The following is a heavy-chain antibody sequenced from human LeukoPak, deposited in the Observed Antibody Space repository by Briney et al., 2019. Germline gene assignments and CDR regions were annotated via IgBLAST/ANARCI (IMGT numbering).Heavy chain of an antibody. CDR3: AEDLTGVEYFQH. V-gene: IGHV3-64*01. CDR1: GFTISSYS. J-gene: IGHJ1*01. CDR2: ISANGRST. D-gene: IGHD3-9*01. Sequence: GGSLRLSCAASGFTISSYSMHWVRQAPGKGLDFVSAISANGRSTYYASSVKGRFTISRDNSKNTLYLQMGSLRAEDLAVYYCAEDLTGVEYFQHWGQGTLVTVSS.